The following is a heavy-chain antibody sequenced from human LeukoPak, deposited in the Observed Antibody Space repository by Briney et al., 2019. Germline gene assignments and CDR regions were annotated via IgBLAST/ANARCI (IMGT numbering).Heavy chain of an antibody. CDR1: GYSISSGYY. CDR2: IYHSGST. D-gene: IGHD5-24*01. V-gene: IGHV4-38-2*02. Sequence: SETLSLTCTVSGYSISSGYYWGWIRQPPGKGLEWIGSIYHSGSTYYNPSLKSRVTISVDTSKNQFSLKLSSVTAADTAVYYCAREGGDGYNYPPFDYWGQGTLVTVSS. J-gene: IGHJ4*02. CDR3: AREGGDGYNYPPFDY.